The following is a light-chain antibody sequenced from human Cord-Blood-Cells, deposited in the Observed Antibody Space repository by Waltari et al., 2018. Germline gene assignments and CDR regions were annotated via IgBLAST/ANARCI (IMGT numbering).Light chain of an antibody. CDR2: GNS. CDR3: QSYDSSHVV. Sequence: QSVLTQPPSVSGAPGQRVTISCTGSSSNIGAGYDVHWYQQLPGTAPKLLIYGNSKRPSGVPDRFSGSKSGTSASLVITGLQAEDEADYYCQSYDSSHVVFGGGTKLTVL. J-gene: IGLJ2*01. CDR1: SSNIGAGYD. V-gene: IGLV1-40*01.